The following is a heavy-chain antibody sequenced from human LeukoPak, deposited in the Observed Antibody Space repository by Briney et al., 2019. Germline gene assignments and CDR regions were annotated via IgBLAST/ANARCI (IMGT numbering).Heavy chain of an antibody. Sequence: QPGGSLRLSCAASGFTLDDYAMHWVRQAPGKGLEWVSGISWNSGSIGYADSVKGRFTISRDNAKNSLYLQMNSLRAEDTAVYYCARDPYSSSWYNQPYYFDYWGQGTLVTVSS. V-gene: IGHV3-9*01. CDR2: ISWNSGSI. CDR3: ARDPYSSSWYNQPYYFDY. CDR1: GFTLDDYA. J-gene: IGHJ4*02. D-gene: IGHD6-13*01.